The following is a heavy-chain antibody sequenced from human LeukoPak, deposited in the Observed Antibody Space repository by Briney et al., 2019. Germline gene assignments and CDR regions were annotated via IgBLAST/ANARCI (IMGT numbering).Heavy chain of an antibody. CDR1: GFTVSSNY. V-gene: IGHV3-53*01. J-gene: IGHJ4*02. CDR3: ASHKADYGGKNDY. Sequence: GGSLRLSCAASGFTVSSNYMSWVRQAPGKGLEWVSVIYSGGSTYYADSVKGRFTISRDNSKNTLYLQMNSLRAEDTAVYYCASHKADYGGKNDYWGQGTLATVSS. CDR2: IYSGGST. D-gene: IGHD4-23*01.